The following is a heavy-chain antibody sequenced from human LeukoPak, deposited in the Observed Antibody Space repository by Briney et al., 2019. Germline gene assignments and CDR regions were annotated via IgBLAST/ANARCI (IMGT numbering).Heavy chain of an antibody. V-gene: IGHV3-53*01. D-gene: IGHD2-2*02. Sequence: GGSLRLSCAASGFTVSSNYMSWVSQAPGKGLERVTVIYSGGSTYYADSVKGRFTISRDNSKNTLYLQMNSLRAEDTAVYYCARGVLRYCNSTSCSTGAYDVFDIWRQGTMVTVSS. J-gene: IGHJ3*02. CDR1: GFTVSSNY. CDR2: IYSGGST. CDR3: ARGVLRYCNSTSCSTGAYDVFDI.